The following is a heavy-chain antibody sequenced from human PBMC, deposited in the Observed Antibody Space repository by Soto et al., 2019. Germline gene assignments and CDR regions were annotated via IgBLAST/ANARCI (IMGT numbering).Heavy chain of an antibody. J-gene: IGHJ5*02. Sequence: ASVKVSCKASGYTFTSYGISWVRQAPGQGLEWMGWISAYNGNTNYAQKLQGRVTMTTDTSTSIAYMELRSLRSDDTAVYYCAREGQQQLDGNWFDPWGQGTLVTVSS. CDR2: ISAYNGNT. V-gene: IGHV1-18*01. D-gene: IGHD6-13*01. CDR3: AREGQQQLDGNWFDP. CDR1: GYTFTSYG.